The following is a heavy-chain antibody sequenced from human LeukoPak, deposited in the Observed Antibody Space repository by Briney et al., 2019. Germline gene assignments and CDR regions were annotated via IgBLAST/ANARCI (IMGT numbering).Heavy chain of an antibody. Sequence: GGSLRLSCAASGFTFSSCWMNWFRQGPGKGLEWVGNINQEGSEKHYVSSVRGRFTISRDNAKNSLYLQMNSLRAEDTAVYYCARDRYYYDSSGYYPAFVYWGQGTLVTVSS. CDR3: ARDRYYYDSSGYYPAFVY. CDR2: INQEGSEK. J-gene: IGHJ4*02. V-gene: IGHV3-7*01. CDR1: GFTFSSCW. D-gene: IGHD3-22*01.